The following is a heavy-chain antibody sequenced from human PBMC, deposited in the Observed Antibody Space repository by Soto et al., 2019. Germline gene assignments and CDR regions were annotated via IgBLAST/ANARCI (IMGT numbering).Heavy chain of an antibody. CDR1: GYTFTSFG. D-gene: IGHD3-3*01. V-gene: IGHV1-18*01. CDR2: IGVYNDKT. CDR3: ARVYDFWSGYQSPFDY. Sequence: QVHLVQSGAEVKKPGASVNVSCKASGYTFTSFGISWVRQAPGQGLEWMGWIGVYNDKTNYAQKFHGRVTMTTDRSTSAAYMELGSLRSDDTAVYYCARVYDFWSGYQSPFDYWGQGTLVTVSS. J-gene: IGHJ4*02.